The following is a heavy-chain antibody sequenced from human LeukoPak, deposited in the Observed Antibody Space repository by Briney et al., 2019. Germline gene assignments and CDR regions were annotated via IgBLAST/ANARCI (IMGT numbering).Heavy chain of an antibody. V-gene: IGHV4-39*01. D-gene: IGHD3-3*01. J-gene: IGHJ4*02. CDR2: IYYSGST. CDR1: GGSISSSSYY. Sequence: SGTLSLTCTVSGGSISSSSYYWGWIRQPPGKGLEWIGSIYYSGSTYYNPSLKSRVTISVDTSKNQFSLKLSSVTAADTAVYYCATRRSGYYGYWGQGTLVTVSS. CDR3: ATRRSGYYGY.